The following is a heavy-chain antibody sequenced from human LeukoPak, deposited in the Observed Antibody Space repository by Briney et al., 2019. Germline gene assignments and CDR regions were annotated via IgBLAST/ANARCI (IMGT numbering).Heavy chain of an antibody. Sequence: SESLSLTCSVAVGSVRIDVSHWSWIRQPPGKGLDWIGYVHYSGSANYNPSLESRVTMSLDNSKNQFSLDLTSVTAADTAVYYCARNRGWYATDVWGQGAAVTVSS. CDR3: ARNRGWYATDV. CDR2: VHYSGSA. V-gene: IGHV4-61*08. J-gene: IGHJ6*02. D-gene: IGHD6-19*01. CDR1: VGSVRIDVSH.